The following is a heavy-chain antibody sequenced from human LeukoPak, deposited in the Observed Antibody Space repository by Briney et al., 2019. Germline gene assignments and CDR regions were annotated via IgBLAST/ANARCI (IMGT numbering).Heavy chain of an antibody. J-gene: IGHJ4*02. Sequence: GASVKVSCKASGYTFTSYDINWVRQATGQGLEWMGWMNPNSGNTGYAQKFQGRVTITRNTSISTAYMELSSLRSEDTAVYYCARGGYDFWSGYFPVDYWGQGTLVTVSS. CDR2: MNPNSGNT. CDR3: ARGGYDFWSGYFPVDY. D-gene: IGHD3-3*01. CDR1: GYTFTSYD. V-gene: IGHV1-8*03.